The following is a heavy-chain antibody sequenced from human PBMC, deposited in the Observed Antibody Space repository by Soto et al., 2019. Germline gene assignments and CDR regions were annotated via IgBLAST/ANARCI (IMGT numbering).Heavy chain of an antibody. V-gene: IGHV4-34*01. CDR2: INHSGST. CDR1: GGSFSGYY. D-gene: IGHD3-3*01. CDR3: ARVVRSAYDFWNEYLSDY. J-gene: IGHJ4*02. Sequence: SETLSLTCAVFGGSFSGYYWSWIRQPPGKGLEWIGEINHSGSTNYNPSLKSRVTISVDTSKNQFSLKLSSVTAADTAVYYCARVVRSAYDFWNEYLSDYWGQGTLVTVSS.